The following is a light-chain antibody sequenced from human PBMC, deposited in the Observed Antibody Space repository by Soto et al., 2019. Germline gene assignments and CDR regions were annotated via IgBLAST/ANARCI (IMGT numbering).Light chain of an antibody. CDR2: GAS. CDR1: ESLYSPY. CDR3: QQYGNSPQT. V-gene: IGKV3-20*01. Sequence: VLTQSTGTLSLSRLASATLSGSPSESLYSPYLGWYQQKPGQAPRPPLYGASSRATGIPNRFSGSGSGTDFTLTISRLEPEDFAVYYCQQYGNSPQTFGQATKVDI. J-gene: IGKJ1*01.